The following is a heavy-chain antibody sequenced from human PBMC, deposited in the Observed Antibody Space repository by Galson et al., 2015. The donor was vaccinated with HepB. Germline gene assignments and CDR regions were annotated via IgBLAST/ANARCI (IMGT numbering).Heavy chain of an antibody. CDR1: GFNSSIFR. J-gene: IGHJ4*02. CDR3: ARSSGGYFDS. V-gene: IGHV3-7*01. CDR2: IKQDGREK. D-gene: IGHD1-26*01. Sequence: SLRLSCADSGFNSSIFRMSWVRQAPGKGLEWVANIKQDGREKYYVGPVKGRFTISRDNAGNSLYLQMNSLRGEDTALYYCARSSGGYFDSWGQGILVTVSS.